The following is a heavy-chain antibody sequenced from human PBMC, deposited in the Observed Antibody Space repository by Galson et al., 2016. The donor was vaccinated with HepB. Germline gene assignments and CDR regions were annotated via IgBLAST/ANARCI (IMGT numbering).Heavy chain of an antibody. CDR2: IYYSGSS. Sequence: TLSLTCTVSGGSISSYYWSWIRQPPGKGLEWIGYIYYSGSSNYNPSLKSRVTISVDTSKNQFSLNLTSVTAADTAVYYCARLGVVGAKYDYWGQGTLVTVSS. D-gene: IGHD1-26*01. CDR3: ARLGVVGAKYDY. J-gene: IGHJ4*02. V-gene: IGHV4-59*01. CDR1: GGSISSYY.